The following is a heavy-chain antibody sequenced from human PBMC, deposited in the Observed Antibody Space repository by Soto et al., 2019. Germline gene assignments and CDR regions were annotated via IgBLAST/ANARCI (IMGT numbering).Heavy chain of an antibody. J-gene: IGHJ4*02. V-gene: IGHV1-3*01. CDR1: GSTFTSYA. CDR2: INAGNGNT. Sequence: GDSVKVSCKASGSTFTSYAMHWVRQAPGQRHEWMGWINAGNGNTKYSQKFQGRVTITRDTSASTAYMELSSLRSEDTAVYYCARFPTIFGVDPIDYRCQGTLVTVSS. D-gene: IGHD3-3*01. CDR3: ARFPTIFGVDPIDY.